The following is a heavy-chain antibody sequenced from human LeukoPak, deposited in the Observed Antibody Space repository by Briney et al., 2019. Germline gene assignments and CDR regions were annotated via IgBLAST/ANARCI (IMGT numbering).Heavy chain of an antibody. CDR1: GGSISSGGYY. Sequence: SETLSLTCTVSGGSISSGGYYWIWIRQHPGKGLEWFGYIYYSGSTYYNPSLKSRVTISVDTYKNQLSLKLSSVTASDTAVYYCAQSYNWNYYYWGQGTLVTVSS. J-gene: IGHJ4*01. D-gene: IGHD1-1*01. V-gene: IGHV4-31*03. CDR2: IYYSGST. CDR3: AQSYNWNYYY.